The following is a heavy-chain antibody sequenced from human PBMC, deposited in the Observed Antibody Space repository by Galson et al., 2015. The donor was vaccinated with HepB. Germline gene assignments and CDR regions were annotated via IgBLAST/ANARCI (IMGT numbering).Heavy chain of an antibody. CDR1: GFPLSTSGMC. J-gene: IGHJ4*02. CDR2: IDWDDDK. Sequence: PALVKPTQTLTLTCTFSGFPLSTSGMCVSWIRQPPGKALEWLARIDWDDDKYYSTSLKTRLTISKDTSKNQVVLTMTNMDPVDTATYYCARTRITMVRGVIDGGFYFDYWGQGTLVTVSS. CDR3: ARTRITMVRGVIDGGFYFDY. V-gene: IGHV2-70*11. D-gene: IGHD3-10*01.